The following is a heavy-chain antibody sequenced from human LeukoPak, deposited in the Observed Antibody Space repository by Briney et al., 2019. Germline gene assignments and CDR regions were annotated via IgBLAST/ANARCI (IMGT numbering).Heavy chain of an antibody. Sequence: ASVKVSCKTSGYTFTNYYIHWVRQAPGQGLEWMRRIDPNTGGTTSAKNFQGRVTMTRDTSISTAYMALSGLRSDDTAVYYCASLYDIVGTTVDYWGQGTLVTVSS. V-gene: IGHV1-2*06. CDR3: ASLYDIVGTTVDY. CDR1: GYTFTNYY. J-gene: IGHJ4*02. D-gene: IGHD1-26*01. CDR2: IDPNTGGT.